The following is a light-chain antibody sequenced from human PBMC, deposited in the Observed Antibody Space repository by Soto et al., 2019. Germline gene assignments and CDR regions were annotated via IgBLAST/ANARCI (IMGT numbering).Light chain of an antibody. Sequence: DIQMTQSPSSLSASVGDRVTITCQASQDISNYLNWYQQKPGKAPKLLIYDASNLETGVPSRFSGIGSGTDFTFTISSLPPEDIATYYCQQYDNLPITFGQGTRLEIK. CDR1: QDISNY. J-gene: IGKJ5*01. CDR2: DAS. V-gene: IGKV1-33*01. CDR3: QQYDNLPIT.